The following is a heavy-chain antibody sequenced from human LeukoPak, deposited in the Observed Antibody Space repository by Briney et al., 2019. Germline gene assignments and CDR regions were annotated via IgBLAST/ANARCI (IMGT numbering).Heavy chain of an antibody. CDR2: IYPGDSDT. Sequence: GESLKISCKGSGYSFTDDWIGWVRQMPGKGLEWLGIIYPGDSDTRYSPSFQGQVTISADKSISTAYLQWSSLKASDTAMYYCARRYSTSEIFDYWGQGTLVTVSS. V-gene: IGHV5-51*01. CDR3: ARRYSTSEIFDY. J-gene: IGHJ4*02. D-gene: IGHD6-13*01. CDR1: GYSFTDDW.